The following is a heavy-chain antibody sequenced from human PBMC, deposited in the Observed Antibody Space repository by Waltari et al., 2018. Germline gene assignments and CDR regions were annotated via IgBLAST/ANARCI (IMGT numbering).Heavy chain of an antibody. J-gene: IGHJ4*02. D-gene: IGHD5-12*01. V-gene: IGHV3-48*03. Sequence: EVQLVESGGGLVQPGGSLRLSCAASGFTFSSYEMNWVSQAPGKGLEWVSYISSSGSTIYYADSVKGRFTISRDNAKNSLYLQMNSLRAEDTAVYYCAREGGVPDGYNLGFDYWGQGTLVTVSS. CDR2: ISSSGSTI. CDR3: AREGGVPDGYNLGFDY. CDR1: GFTFSSYE.